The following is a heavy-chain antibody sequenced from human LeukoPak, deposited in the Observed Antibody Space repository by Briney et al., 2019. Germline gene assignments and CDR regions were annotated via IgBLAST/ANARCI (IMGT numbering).Heavy chain of an antibody. CDR3: VKDSNWCMLCTYYYYMDV. D-gene: IGHD2-8*01. CDR2: ISGNGGST. V-gene: IGHV3-23*01. CDR1: GFTFSSYA. J-gene: IGHJ6*03. Sequence: PGGSLRLSCAASGFTFSSYAMSWVRQAPGKGLEWVSGISGNGGSTYHADSVKGRFTISRDNFKNTLYLQMNSLRAEDTSVYYCVKDSNWCMLCTYYYYMDVWGKGTTVTVSS.